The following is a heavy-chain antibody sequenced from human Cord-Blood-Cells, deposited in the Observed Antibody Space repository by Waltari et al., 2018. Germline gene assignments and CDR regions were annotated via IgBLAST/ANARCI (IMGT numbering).Heavy chain of an antibody. CDR3: ARSARSGYSSSWYNWFDP. D-gene: IGHD6-13*01. V-gene: IGHV4-59*01. CDR1: GGSISSYY. J-gene: IGHJ5*02. Sequence: QVQLQESGPGLVKPSETLSLTCTVSGGSISSYYWSWIRQPPGKGLEWIGYIYYSGSTNYNPSLKRRVTISVDTSKNQFSLKLSSVTAADTAVYYCARSARSGYSSSWYNWFDPWGQGTLVTVSS. CDR2: IYYSGST.